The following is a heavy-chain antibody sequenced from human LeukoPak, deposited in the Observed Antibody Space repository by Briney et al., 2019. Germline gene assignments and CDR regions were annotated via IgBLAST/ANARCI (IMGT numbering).Heavy chain of an antibody. Sequence: ASVKVSCKASGYTFTSYDINWVRQATGQGLEWMGWMNPNSGITGYAQKFQGRVTMTRNTSISTAYMELSSLRSEDTAVYYCAREHDYDFLSGLLDYYYYYGMDVWGQGTTVTVSS. V-gene: IGHV1-8*01. CDR2: MNPNSGIT. CDR3: AREHDYDFLSGLLDYYYYYGMDV. J-gene: IGHJ6*02. D-gene: IGHD3-3*01. CDR1: GYTFTSYD.